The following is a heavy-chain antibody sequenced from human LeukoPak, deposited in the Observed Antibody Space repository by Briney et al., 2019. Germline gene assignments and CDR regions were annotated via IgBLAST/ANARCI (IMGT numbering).Heavy chain of an antibody. CDR1: GFTFSSYS. CDR2: ISSSSSSYI. V-gene: IGHV3-21*01. J-gene: IGHJ4*02. CDR3: ARGVITYYYDY. D-gene: IGHD2-21*01. Sequence: GGSLRLSCAASGFTFSSYSMNWVRQAPGKGLEWVSSISSSSSSYIYYADSVKGRFTISRDNAKNSLYLQMNSLRAEDTAVYYCARGVITYYYDYWGQGTLVTVSS.